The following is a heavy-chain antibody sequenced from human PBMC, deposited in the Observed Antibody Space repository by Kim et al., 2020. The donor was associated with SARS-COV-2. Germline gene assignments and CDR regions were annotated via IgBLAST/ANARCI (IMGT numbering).Heavy chain of an antibody. CDR3: ARGTDFDWLLYYYYGMDV. CDR1: GFTFSSYA. J-gene: IGHJ6*02. CDR2: ISSNGGST. V-gene: IGHV3-64*01. D-gene: IGHD3-9*01. Sequence: GGSLRPSCAASGFTFSSYAMHWVRQAPGKGLEYVSAISSNGGSTYYANSVKGRFTISRDNSKNTLYLQMGSLRAEDMAVYYCARGTDFDWLLYYYYGMDVWGQGTTVTVSS.